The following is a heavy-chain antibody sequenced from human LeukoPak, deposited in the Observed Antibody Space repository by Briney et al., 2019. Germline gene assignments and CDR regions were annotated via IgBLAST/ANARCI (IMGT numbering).Heavy chain of an antibody. J-gene: IGHJ3*02. V-gene: IGHV3-53*01. Sequence: GGSLRLSCAASGFTVSSNYMSWVRQAPGKGLEWVSVIYSGGSTCYADSVKGRFTISRDNSKNTLYLQMNSLRAEYTAVYYCAREGSAPVEGAFDIWGQGTMVTVSS. D-gene: IGHD1-26*01. CDR1: GFTVSSNY. CDR2: IYSGGST. CDR3: AREGSAPVEGAFDI.